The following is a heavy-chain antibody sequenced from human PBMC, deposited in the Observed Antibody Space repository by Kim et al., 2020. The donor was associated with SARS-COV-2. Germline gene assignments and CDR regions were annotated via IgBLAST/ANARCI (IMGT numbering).Heavy chain of an antibody. CDR1: GFTFSRHW. Sequence: GGSLRLSCGASGFTFSRHWMSWVRQAPGKGLEWVANIKQDGTEKDYVDSVKGRFTISRDNANCSMYLQMNSLRAEDTAVYYCARAQSLTAFYYFYGLDVWGEGTTVTVSS. CDR2: IKQDGTEK. CDR3: ARAQSLTAFYYFYGLDV. D-gene: IGHD1-20*01. J-gene: IGHJ6*04. V-gene: IGHV3-7*03.